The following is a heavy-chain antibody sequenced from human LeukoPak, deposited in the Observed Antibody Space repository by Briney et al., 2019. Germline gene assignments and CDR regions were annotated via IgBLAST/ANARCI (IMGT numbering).Heavy chain of an antibody. Sequence: ASVKVSCKASGYTFTSYDINWVRQATGQGLGWMGWMNPNSGNTGYAQKFQGRVTITRNTSISTAYMELSSLRSEDTAVYYCCGGGTHFDYWGQGTLVTVSS. CDR3: CGGGTHFDY. CDR2: MNPNSGNT. J-gene: IGHJ4*02. V-gene: IGHV1-8*03. CDR1: GYTFTSYD. D-gene: IGHD3-16*01.